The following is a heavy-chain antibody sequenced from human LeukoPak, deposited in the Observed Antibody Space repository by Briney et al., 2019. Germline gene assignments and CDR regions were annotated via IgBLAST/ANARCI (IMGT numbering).Heavy chain of an antibody. CDR1: GFSFSDYS. CDR3: AKDRAITVAGTGLEY. V-gene: IGHV3-30-3*01. D-gene: IGHD6-19*01. J-gene: IGHJ4*02. Sequence: PGGSLRLSCAASGFSFSDYSMHWVRQAPGKGLEWVAIISYDGSNERYADSVKGRFTISRDNSKNTLYLQMNSLRTEDTAVCFCAKDRAITVAGTGLEYWGQGALVTVSS. CDR2: ISYDGSNE.